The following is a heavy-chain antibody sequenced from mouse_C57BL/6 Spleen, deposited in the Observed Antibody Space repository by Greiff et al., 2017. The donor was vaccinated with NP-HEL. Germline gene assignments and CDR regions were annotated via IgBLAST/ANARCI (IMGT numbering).Heavy chain of an antibody. D-gene: IGHD1-1*01. V-gene: IGHV5-9-1*02. CDR1: GFTFSSYA. Sequence: EVKLMESGEGLVKPGGSLKLSCAASGFTFSSYAMSWVRQTPEKRLEWVAYISSGGDYIYYADTVKGRFTISRDNARNTLYLQMSSLKSEDTAMYYCVYGSSYFDVWGTGTTVTVSS. J-gene: IGHJ1*03. CDR2: ISSGGDYI. CDR3: VYGSSYFDV.